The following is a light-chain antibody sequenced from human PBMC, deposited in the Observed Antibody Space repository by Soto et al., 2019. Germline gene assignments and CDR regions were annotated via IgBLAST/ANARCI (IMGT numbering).Light chain of an antibody. Sequence: EIVLTQSPATLSLSPGERATLSCRASQSVSSYLDWFQQKPGQAPRLLIYDASNRATDIPTRFSGSGSGTDFTLTITGLDPDDSAMYYCHQRCYWPLTFGGGTKVEIK. CDR2: DAS. V-gene: IGKV3-11*01. CDR1: QSVSSY. J-gene: IGKJ4*01. CDR3: HQRCYWPLT.